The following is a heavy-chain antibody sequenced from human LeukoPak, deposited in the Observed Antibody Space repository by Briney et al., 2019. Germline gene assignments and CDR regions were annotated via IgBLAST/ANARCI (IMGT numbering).Heavy chain of an antibody. CDR2: IYYSGST. J-gene: IGHJ3*02. V-gene: IGHV4-59*08. CDR3: ARFIAAAGYDAFDI. D-gene: IGHD6-13*01. CDR1: GGSISSYY. Sequence: SETLSLTCTVSGGSISSYYWSWIRQPPGKGLEWIGYIYYSGSTNYNPSLKSRVTISVDTSKNQFSLKLSSVTAADTAVYYCARFIAAAGYDAFDIWGQGTMVTVSS.